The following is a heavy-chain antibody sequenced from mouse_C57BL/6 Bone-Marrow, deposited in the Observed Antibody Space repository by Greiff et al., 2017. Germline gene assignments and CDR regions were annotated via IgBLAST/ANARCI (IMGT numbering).Heavy chain of an antibody. J-gene: IGHJ3*01. CDR3: TRITTGGFAY. Sequence: VQLQQSGAELVRPGASVKLSCTASGFNIKDDYMHWVKQRPEQGLEWIGWIDPENGDTEYASKFQGKATITADTSSNTAYLQLSSLTSEDTAVYDCTRITTGGFAYWGQGTLVTVSA. CDR1: GFNIKDDY. V-gene: IGHV14-4*01. CDR2: IDPENGDT. D-gene: IGHD1-1*01.